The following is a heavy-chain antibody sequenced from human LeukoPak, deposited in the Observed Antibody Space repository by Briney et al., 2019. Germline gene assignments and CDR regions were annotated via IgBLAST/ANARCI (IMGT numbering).Heavy chain of an antibody. Sequence: GGSLRLSCAASGFTSSSYAMHWVRQAPGKGLEWVAVIWYDGSNKYYADSVKGRFTISRDNSKNTLYLQMNSLRAEDTAVYYCAREPPYDFWSGYYKFLDYWGQGTLVTVSS. J-gene: IGHJ4*02. V-gene: IGHV3-33*08. CDR3: AREPPYDFWSGYYKFLDY. CDR1: GFTSSSYA. D-gene: IGHD3-3*01. CDR2: IWYDGSNK.